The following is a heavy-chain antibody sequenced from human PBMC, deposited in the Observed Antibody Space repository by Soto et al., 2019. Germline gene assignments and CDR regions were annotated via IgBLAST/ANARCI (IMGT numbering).Heavy chain of an antibody. J-gene: IGHJ3*02. CDR3: ARTQDIVVVPAAKGAFDI. CDR1: GYTFTSYY. Sequence: ASVKVSCKASGYTFTSYYMHWVRQAPGQGLEWMGIINPSGGSTSYAQKFQGRVTMTRDTSTSAVYMELSSLRSEDTAVYYCARTQDIVVVPAAKGAFDIWGQGTMVT. CDR2: INPSGGST. D-gene: IGHD2-2*01. V-gene: IGHV1-46*01.